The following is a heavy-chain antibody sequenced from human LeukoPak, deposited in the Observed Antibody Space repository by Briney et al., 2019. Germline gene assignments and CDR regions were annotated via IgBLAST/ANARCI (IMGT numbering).Heavy chain of an antibody. V-gene: IGHV3-48*01. D-gene: IGHD5-18*01. CDR1: GFTFSNYS. CDR2: ITSSSSTL. CDR3: ARGYSYGYGDDDY. Sequence: PGGSLRLSCAASGFTFSNYSMNWVRKAPGKGLEWVSYITSSSSTLYYADSVKGRFTISRDNGKNSLYLQMNSLRAEDTAVYYCARGYSYGYGDDDYWGQGTLVTVSS. J-gene: IGHJ4*02.